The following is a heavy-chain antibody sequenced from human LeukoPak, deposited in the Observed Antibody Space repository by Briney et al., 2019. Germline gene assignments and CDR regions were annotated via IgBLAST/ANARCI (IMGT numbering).Heavy chain of an antibody. V-gene: IGHV1-2*02. J-gene: IGHJ4*02. D-gene: IGHD6-19*01. Sequence: GASVKVSCKPSGYTFTGYYLHWVRQARGQALEWMGWINPNIGATMYAQKFQGRVTMTRDTSISTAYMELNSLRSDDTAVYYCARDRVGSGWPRPFYFENWGQGTLVTVSS. CDR2: INPNIGAT. CDR1: GYTFTGYY. CDR3: ARDRVGSGWPRPFYFEN.